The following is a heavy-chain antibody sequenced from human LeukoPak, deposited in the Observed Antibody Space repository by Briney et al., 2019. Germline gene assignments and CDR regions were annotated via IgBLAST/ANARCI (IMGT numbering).Heavy chain of an antibody. V-gene: IGHV1-2*02. CDR1: GYTFTGYY. D-gene: IGHD3-22*01. Sequence: ASVKVSCKASGYTFTGYYMHWVRQAPGQGLEWMGWINPNSGGTNYAQKFQGRVTMTRDTSISTAYMELSRLRSDDTAVCYCARTYYYDSSGYSDAFDIWGQGTMVTVSS. CDR2: INPNSGGT. CDR3: ARTYYYDSSGYSDAFDI. J-gene: IGHJ3*02.